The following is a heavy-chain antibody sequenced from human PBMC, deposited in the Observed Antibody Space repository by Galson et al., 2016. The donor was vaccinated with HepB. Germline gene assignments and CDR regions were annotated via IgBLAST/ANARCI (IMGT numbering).Heavy chain of an antibody. CDR3: ARDTPLSDSRGYQLTFDY. CDR2: INAGNGNT. CDR1: GYTFTSYA. D-gene: IGHD3-22*01. V-gene: IGHV1-3*01. J-gene: IGHJ4*02. Sequence: SVKVSCKASGYTFTSYAMNWVRQAPGQRLEWMGWINAGNGNTKYSRNFQGRVTITRDTSASIVYMDLTSLRSEDTAVYYCARDTPLSDSRGYQLTFDYWGQGTLVTVSS.